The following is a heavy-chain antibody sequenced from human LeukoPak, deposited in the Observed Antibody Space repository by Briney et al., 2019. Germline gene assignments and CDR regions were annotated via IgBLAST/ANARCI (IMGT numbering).Heavy chain of an antibody. CDR3: AKDLGDGYNLAPLDY. CDR1: GFTFDDYA. V-gene: IGHV3-9*03. Sequence: GGSLRLSCAASGFTFDDYAMHWVRQAPGKGLEGVSGISWNSGSICYADSVQGRFTISRDNAKNSLYLQMNSLRAEDMALYYCAKDLGDGYNLAPLDYWGQGTLVTVSS. CDR2: ISWNSGSI. J-gene: IGHJ4*02. D-gene: IGHD5-24*01.